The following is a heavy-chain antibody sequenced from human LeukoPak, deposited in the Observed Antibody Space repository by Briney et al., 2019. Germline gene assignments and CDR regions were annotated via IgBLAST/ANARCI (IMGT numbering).Heavy chain of an antibody. Sequence: SETLSLTCTVSGGSISSYYWSWIRQPPGKGLEWIGYIYYSGSTNYNPSLKSRVTISVDTSKNQFSLKLSSVTAADMAVYYCARLSYGSGSYPDYWGQGTLVTVSS. D-gene: IGHD3-10*01. V-gene: IGHV4-59*08. CDR3: ARLSYGSGSYPDY. CDR2: IYYSGST. CDR1: GGSISSYY. J-gene: IGHJ4*02.